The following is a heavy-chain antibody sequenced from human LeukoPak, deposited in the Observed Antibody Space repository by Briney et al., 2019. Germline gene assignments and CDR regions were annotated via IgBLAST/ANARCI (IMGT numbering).Heavy chain of an antibody. CDR2: ISYDGSYK. D-gene: IGHD6-13*01. V-gene: IGHV3-30-3*01. J-gene: IGHJ4*02. CDR1: GFTFSSYA. Sequence: PGRSLRLSCAASGFTFSSYAMHWVRQAPGKGLEWVAVISYDGSYKYYEDSVKGRFTISRDNSKNTLYLQMNSLRAEDTAVYYCAQQLGWGWWFDYWSQGTLVTVS. CDR3: AQQLGWGWWFDY.